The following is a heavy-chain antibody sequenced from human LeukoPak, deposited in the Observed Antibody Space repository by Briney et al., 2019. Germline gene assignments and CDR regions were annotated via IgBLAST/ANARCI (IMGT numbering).Heavy chain of an antibody. CDR3: ARVSSVVVYAFDY. J-gene: IGHJ4*02. Sequence: GGSLRLSCAASGFTFSSYAMHWVRQAPGKGLEWVAVISYDGSNKYYADSVKGRFTISRDNSKNTLYLQMNSLRAEDTAVYYCARVSSVVVYAFDYWGQGTLVTVSS. V-gene: IGHV3-30*04. D-gene: IGHD2-8*02. CDR1: GFTFSSYA. CDR2: ISYDGSNK.